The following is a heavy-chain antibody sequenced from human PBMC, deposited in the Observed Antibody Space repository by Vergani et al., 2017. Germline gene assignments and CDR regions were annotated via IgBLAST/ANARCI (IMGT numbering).Heavy chain of an antibody. CDR3: ARGGGTAMVTYFDY. CDR2: IGTAGDT. Sequence: EVQLVESGGGLVQPGGSLRLSCAASGFTFSSYDMHWVRQATGKGLEGVSAIGTAGDTYYPGSVKGRFTISRENAKNSLYLQMGSLRAEDMAVYYCARGGGTAMVTYFDYWGQGTLVTVSS. V-gene: IGHV3-13*01. J-gene: IGHJ4*02. D-gene: IGHD5-18*01. CDR1: GFTFSSYD.